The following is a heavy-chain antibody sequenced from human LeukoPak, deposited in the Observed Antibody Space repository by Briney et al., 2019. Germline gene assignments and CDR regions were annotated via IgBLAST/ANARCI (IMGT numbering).Heavy chain of an antibody. CDR3: AKGGSGYSSSSDFDY. CDR1: GGSISIYY. D-gene: IGHD6-6*01. V-gene: IGHV4-59*13. Sequence: SETLSLTCTVSGGSISIYYWSWIRQPPGKGLEWIGYIHYSGTTNYNPSLKSRVTISIDTSKNQFSLKLGSVTVADTAVYYCAKGGSGYSSSSDFDYWGQGTLVTVSS. J-gene: IGHJ4*02. CDR2: IHYSGTT.